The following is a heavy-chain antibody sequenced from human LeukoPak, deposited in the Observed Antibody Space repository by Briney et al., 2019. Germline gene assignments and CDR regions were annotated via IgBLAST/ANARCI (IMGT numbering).Heavy chain of an antibody. CDR3: ARVSYGSGSYPSSDYYYYYYMDV. D-gene: IGHD3-10*01. J-gene: IGHJ6*03. V-gene: IGHV1-18*01. Sequence: ASVKVSCKASGYTFTSYDINWVRQATGQGLEWMGWMNPNSGNTNYAQKLQGRVTMTTDTSTSTAYMELRSLRSDDTAVYYCARVSYGSGSYPSSDYYYYYYMDVWGKGTTVTISS. CDR1: GYTFTSYD. CDR2: MNPNSGNT.